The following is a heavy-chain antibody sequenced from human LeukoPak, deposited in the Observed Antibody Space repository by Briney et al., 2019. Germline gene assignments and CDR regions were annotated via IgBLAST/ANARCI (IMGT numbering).Heavy chain of an antibody. CDR2: ISAYNGNT. CDR3: ARARGDSSGYYYPPNWFDP. D-gene: IGHD3-22*01. V-gene: IGHV1-18*01. J-gene: IGHJ5*02. Sequence: ASVKVSCTASGYTFTSYGISWVRQAPGQGLEWMGWISAYNGNTNYAQKLQGRVTMTTDTSTSTAYMELRSLRSDDTAVYYCARARGDSSGYYYPPNWFDPWGQGTLVTVSS. CDR1: GYTFTSYG.